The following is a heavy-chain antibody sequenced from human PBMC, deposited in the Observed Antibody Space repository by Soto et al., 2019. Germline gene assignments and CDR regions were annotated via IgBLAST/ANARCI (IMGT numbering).Heavy chain of an antibody. CDR1: GYTFSNYD. CDR2: VSNRNGVT. V-gene: IGHV1-18*04. J-gene: IGHJ4*02. D-gene: IGHD2-8*02. Sequence: QVQLVQSGGEVKKPGASVKVSCKTSGYTFSNYDFSWVRQAPGQGLEWMGWVSNRNGVTNDAEKFRDRVTMTTDRSTNTVYMELRGLRSDDTAVYFCARERLNTGWYGFDHWGQGTQVTVSS. CDR3: ARERLNTGWYGFDH.